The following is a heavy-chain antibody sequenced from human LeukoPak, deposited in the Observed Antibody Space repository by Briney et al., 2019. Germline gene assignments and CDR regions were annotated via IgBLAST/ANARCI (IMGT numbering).Heavy chain of an antibody. D-gene: IGHD3-3*01. V-gene: IGHV3-30-3*01. CDR3: ARSILYDFWSGYSQGTFDY. J-gene: IGHJ4*02. CDR1: GFTFSSYA. CDR2: ISYDGSNK. Sequence: GGSLRLSCAASGFTFSSYAMHWVRQAPGKGLEWVAVISYDGSNKYYADSVKGRFTISRDNSKNTLYLQMNSLRAEDTAVYYCARSILYDFWSGYSQGTFDYWGQGTLVTVSS.